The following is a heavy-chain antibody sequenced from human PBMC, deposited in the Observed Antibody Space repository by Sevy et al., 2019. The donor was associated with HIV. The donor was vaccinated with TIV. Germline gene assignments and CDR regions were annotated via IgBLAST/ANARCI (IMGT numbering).Heavy chain of an antibody. Sequence: GGSLRLSCTASGFTFSSYEMNWVRQAPGKGLEWVAHIKSKSDGGTTDYAAPVRGRFTISRDDSKNTLYLQMNSLKTEDTAVYYCTTGGSLFQHWGQGTLVTVSS. D-gene: IGHD3-16*01. V-gene: IGHV3-15*01. J-gene: IGHJ1*01. CDR2: IKSKSDGGTT. CDR3: TTGGSLFQH. CDR1: GFTFSSYE.